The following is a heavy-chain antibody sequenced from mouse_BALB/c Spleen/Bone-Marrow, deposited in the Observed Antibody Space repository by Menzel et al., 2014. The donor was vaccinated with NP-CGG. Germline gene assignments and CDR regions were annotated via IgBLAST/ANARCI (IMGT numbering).Heavy chain of an antibody. D-gene: IGHD1-1*01. Sequence: VQLQQSGAELAKPGASLKMSCKASGYTFTSYWMHWVKQRPGQGLEWIGYINPSTDYTEYNQKFKDKATLTADKSSSTAFMQRSSLTSEDSAVYYWARRAYGGSYGFAYWGQGTLVTVSA. CDR1: GYTFTSYW. CDR3: ARRAYGGSYGFAY. CDR2: INPSTDYT. J-gene: IGHJ3*01. V-gene: IGHV1-7*01.